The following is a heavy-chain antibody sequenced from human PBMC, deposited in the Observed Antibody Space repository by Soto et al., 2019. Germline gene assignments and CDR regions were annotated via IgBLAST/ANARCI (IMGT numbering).Heavy chain of an antibody. CDR2: ISAYNGNT. V-gene: IGHV1-18*01. D-gene: IGHD1-26*01. J-gene: IGHJ4*02. CDR1: GYTFTSYG. Sequence: QVQLVQSGAEVKKPGASVKVSCKASGYTFTSYGISWVRQAPGQGLEWMGWISAYNGNTNYAQKLQGIVTMTTETSTRKAYMELRSLRSEDTAVYYFARDLIVGATPPYYFDYWCQGPLVTVTS. CDR3: ARDLIVGATPPYYFDY.